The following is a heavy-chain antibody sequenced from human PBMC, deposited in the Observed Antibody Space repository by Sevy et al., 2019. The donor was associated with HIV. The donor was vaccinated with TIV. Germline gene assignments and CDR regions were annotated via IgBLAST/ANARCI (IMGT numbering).Heavy chain of an antibody. Sequence: GESLKISCTASGFTFGDYCMSWVRQAPGKGLEWVAFLKSDVYGGTVDHAASVRGRFVISRDDSKTIAYLQMNDLKTADTGVYYCTRWKAAQSIFDYWGQGALVTVSS. V-gene: IGHV3-49*04. D-gene: IGHD6-13*01. CDR3: TRWKAAQSIFDY. CDR2: LKSDVYGGTV. CDR1: GFTFGDYC. J-gene: IGHJ4*02.